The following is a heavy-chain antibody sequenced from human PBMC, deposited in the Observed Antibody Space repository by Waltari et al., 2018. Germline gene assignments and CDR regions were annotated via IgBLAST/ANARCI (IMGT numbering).Heavy chain of an antibody. CDR1: GYTFTSYG. D-gene: IGHD4-4*01. CDR3: ARVMTTVRGGGLRY. J-gene: IGHJ4*02. CDR2: ISAYNGNT. Sequence: QVQLVQSGAEVKKPGASVKVSCKASGYTFTSYGISWVRQAPGQGLEWMGWISAYNGNTNYAQKFQGRVTITRNTSISTAYMELSSLRSEDTAVYYCARVMTTVRGGGLRYWGQGTLVTVSS. V-gene: IGHV1-18*01.